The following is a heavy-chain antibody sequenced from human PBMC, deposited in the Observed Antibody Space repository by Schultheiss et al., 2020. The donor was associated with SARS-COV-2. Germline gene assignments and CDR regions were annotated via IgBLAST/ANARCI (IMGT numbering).Heavy chain of an antibody. CDR1: GFTFSSYS. V-gene: IGHV3-21*05. D-gene: IGHD6-19*01. Sequence: GGSLRLSCAASGFTFSSYSMNWVRQAPGKGLEWVSYISSSGSNIYYADSLKGRFTISRDNAKNSLFLQMNSLRAEDTAVYYCARGNRYSSGWFYFDYWGQGTLVTVSS. CDR3: ARGNRYSSGWFYFDY. CDR2: ISSSGSNI. J-gene: IGHJ4*02.